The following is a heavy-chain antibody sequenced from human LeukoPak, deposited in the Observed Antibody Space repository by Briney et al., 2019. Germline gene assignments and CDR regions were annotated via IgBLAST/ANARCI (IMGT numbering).Heavy chain of an antibody. D-gene: IGHD5-18*01. J-gene: IGHJ5*02. CDR2: IYYSGST. Sequence: SETLSLTCTVSGGSISSSSYYWGWIRQPPGKGLEWIGSIYYSGSTYYNPSLKSRVTISVDTSKNQFSLKLSSVTAAGTAVYYCARVGRYSYGSNWFDPWGQGTLVTVSS. CDR3: ARVGRYSYGSNWFDP. V-gene: IGHV4-39*07. CDR1: GGSISSSSYY.